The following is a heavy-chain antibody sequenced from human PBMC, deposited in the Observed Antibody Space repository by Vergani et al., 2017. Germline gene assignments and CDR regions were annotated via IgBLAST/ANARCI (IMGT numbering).Heavy chain of an antibody. Sequence: QVQLVESGGGVVQPGRSLRLSCAASGFTFSSYGMHWVRQAPGKGLEWLAVIWYDGSNKYYADSVKGRFTISRDNSKNTLYLQMNSLRAEDTAVYYCARDGGPAAFDIWGQGTMVTVSS. D-gene: IGHD3-16*01. CDR1: GFTFSSYG. J-gene: IGHJ3*02. CDR3: ARDGGPAAFDI. V-gene: IGHV3-33*01. CDR2: IWYDGSNK.